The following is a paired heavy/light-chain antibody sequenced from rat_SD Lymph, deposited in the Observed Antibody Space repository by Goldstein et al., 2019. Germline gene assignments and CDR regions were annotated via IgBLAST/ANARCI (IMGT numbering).Heavy chain of an antibody. V-gene: IGHV5-35*01. CDR2: INPDGSST. Sequence: EVQLVESGGGLVQPGSPLKLSCAASGFTFSSNWLNWIRQAPGKGLEWVASINPDGSSTYYPDTVKGRFVVSKDNAKNTGYLQMNNLRSEDTAMYYCARRVVLQWHYFDYWGQGVMVTVSS. J-gene: IGHJ2*01. CDR3: ARRVVLQWHYFDY. CDR1: GFTFSSNW. D-gene: IGHD1-1*01.
Light chain of an antibody. Sequence: DTVLTQSPALAVSPGERVTISCRASESVSTGMHWYQQKPGQQPKLLIYGASNLESGVPARFSGSGSGTDFTLTIDPVEADDTATYFCQQSWNDPFTFGSGTKLEIK. CDR3: QQSWNDPFT. CDR2: GAS. J-gene: IGKJ4*01. V-gene: IGKV3S10*01. CDR1: ESVSTG.